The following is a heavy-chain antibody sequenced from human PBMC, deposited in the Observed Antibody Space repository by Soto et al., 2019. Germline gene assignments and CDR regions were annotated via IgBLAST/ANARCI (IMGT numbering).Heavy chain of an antibody. Sequence: QVTLKESGPVLVRPTETLTLTCTVSGFSLSNAKMGVSWIRQPPGKALEWLAHIFSNDEKSYNTSLQNRLTSSEHTSNSQVVLTMTNTYPADTATCDGARRRSGWLLFDARGQGTLVTVSS. V-gene: IGHV2-26*01. CDR1: GFSLSNAKMG. CDR2: IFSNDEK. D-gene: IGHD6-19*01. J-gene: IGHJ5*02. CDR3: ARRRSGWLLFDA.